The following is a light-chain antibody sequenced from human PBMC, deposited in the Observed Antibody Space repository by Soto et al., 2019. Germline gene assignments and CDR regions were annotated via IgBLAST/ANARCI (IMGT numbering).Light chain of an antibody. CDR3: SSYKSSSTPRVV. V-gene: IGLV2-14*01. CDR2: EVS. CDR1: SSDVGGYNY. J-gene: IGLJ2*01. Sequence: QSALTQPASVSGSPGQSITISCTGTSSDVGGYNYVSWYQQHPGKAPKLMIYEVSNRPSGLSNRFSGSKSGNTASLTISGLKAEDEADYYCSSYKSSSTPRVVFGGGTQLTVL.